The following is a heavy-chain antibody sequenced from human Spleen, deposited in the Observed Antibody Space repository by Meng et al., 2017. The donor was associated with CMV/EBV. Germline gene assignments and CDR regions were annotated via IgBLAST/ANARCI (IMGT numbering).Heavy chain of an antibody. CDR2: IYYSGST. Sequence: QGPLHACGPGLGQPPQTLSVTRTGSGGSIGGGDYFWRWIRQPPGKGLELIGHIYYSGSTSYNPSLKSRVTISVDTSNNQFSLKLSSVTAADTAVYYCARVGWRQWSFDLWGRGTLVTVSS. V-gene: IGHV4-30-4*01. CDR3: ARVGWRQWSFDL. D-gene: IGHD5-18*01. CDR1: GGSIGGGDYF. J-gene: IGHJ2*01.